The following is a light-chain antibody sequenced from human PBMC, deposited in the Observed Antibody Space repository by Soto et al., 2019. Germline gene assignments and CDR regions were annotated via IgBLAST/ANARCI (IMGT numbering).Light chain of an antibody. V-gene: IGLV2-14*01. CDR2: EVS. J-gene: IGLJ3*02. CDR1: SSDVGGYNY. Sequence: QSALTQPASVSGSPGQSITISCTGTSSDVGGYNYVSWYQQHPGKAPKLMIYEVSNRPSGVSNRFSGSKSGNTASLTLSGLQAEDEADYYCSSSTSSSTWVFGGGTKLTVL. CDR3: SSSTSSSTWV.